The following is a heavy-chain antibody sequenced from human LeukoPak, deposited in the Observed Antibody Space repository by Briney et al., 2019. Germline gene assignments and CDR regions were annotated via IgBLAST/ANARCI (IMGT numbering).Heavy chain of an antibody. CDR1: GLPFSRFG. D-gene: IGHD3-22*01. V-gene: IGHV3-30*02. CDR3: AKTYYYDSSAYYSFDY. Sequence: GVSLRLSCAACGLPFSRFGMHWVRQAPGKGLECVTFMRYDGSNKYYADCVKGRFTISRDNSKNTLYLQMNSLRAEDTAVYYCAKTYYYDSSAYYSFDYWGQGTLVTVSS. J-gene: IGHJ4*02. CDR2: MRYDGSNK.